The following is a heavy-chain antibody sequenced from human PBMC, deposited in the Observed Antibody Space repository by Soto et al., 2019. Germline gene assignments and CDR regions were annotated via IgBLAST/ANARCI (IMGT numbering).Heavy chain of an antibody. D-gene: IGHD1-1*01. V-gene: IGHV4-31*03. CDR2: IYYTGHT. J-gene: IGHJ3*02. Sequence: QVQLQESGPGLVKPSQTLSLTCSVSGVSINSGDYYWSCIRHHPGEGLEWIGYIYYTGHTFYNPALKSRVAMSLDTSKNQFSLKLSSVTAADTAVYYCARGSQLERDALDIWGQGTMVTVSS. CDR3: ARGSQLERDALDI. CDR1: GVSINSGDYY.